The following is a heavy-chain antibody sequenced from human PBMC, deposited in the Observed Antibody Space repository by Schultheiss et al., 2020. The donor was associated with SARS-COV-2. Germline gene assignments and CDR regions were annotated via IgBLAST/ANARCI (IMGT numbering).Heavy chain of an antibody. CDR3: ARGVEYYFDL. CDR1: GFTFSSYG. Sequence: GGSLRLSCAASGFTFSSYGMHWVRQAPGKGLEWVSYISSSGSTIYYADSVKGRFTISRDNSKNTVYLEINSLRTEDTAVYYCARGVEYYFDLWGQGALVTVSS. J-gene: IGHJ4*02. V-gene: IGHV3-48*01. CDR2: ISSSGSTI.